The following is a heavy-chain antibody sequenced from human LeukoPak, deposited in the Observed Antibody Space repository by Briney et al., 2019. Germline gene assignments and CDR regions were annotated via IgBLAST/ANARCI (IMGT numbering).Heavy chain of an antibody. CDR3: ASLTYYYDSSGQYNWFDP. J-gene: IGHJ5*02. CDR2: IYYSGST. D-gene: IGHD3-22*01. Sequence: SETLSLTCTVSGGSISSYYWSWIRQPPGKGLEWIGYIYYSGSTNYNPSLKSRVTISVDTSKNQFSLKLSSVTAADTAVYYCASLTYYYDSSGQYNWFDPWGQGTLVTVSS. V-gene: IGHV4-59*08. CDR1: GGSISSYY.